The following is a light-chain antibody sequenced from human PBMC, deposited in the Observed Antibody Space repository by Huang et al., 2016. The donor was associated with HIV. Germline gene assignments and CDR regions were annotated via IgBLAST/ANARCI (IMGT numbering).Light chain of an antibody. CDR1: QGIRNY. CDR2: AAS. Sequence: DIQMTQSPSSLSASVGDRVTITCRASQGIRNYLAWFQQKAGKAPKALIYAASILQSGVPPKFSGSGSGTDFTLTISSLQPEDFATYYCQQYDSYPITFGPGTKVDIK. V-gene: IGKV1-16*02. J-gene: IGKJ3*01. CDR3: QQYDSYPIT.